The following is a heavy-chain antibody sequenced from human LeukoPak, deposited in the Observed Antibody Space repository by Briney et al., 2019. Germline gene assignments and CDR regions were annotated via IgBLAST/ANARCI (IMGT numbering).Heavy chain of an antibody. Sequence: SETLSLTCAVYGGSFSGYYWSWIRQPPGKGLEWIGEINHSGSTNYNPSLKSRVTISVDTSKNQFSLKLSSVTAADTAVYYCARSYDSYPIFDYWGQGTLVTVSS. V-gene: IGHV4-34*01. J-gene: IGHJ4*02. D-gene: IGHD5-12*01. CDR3: ARSYDSYPIFDY. CDR2: INHSGST. CDR1: GGSFSGYY.